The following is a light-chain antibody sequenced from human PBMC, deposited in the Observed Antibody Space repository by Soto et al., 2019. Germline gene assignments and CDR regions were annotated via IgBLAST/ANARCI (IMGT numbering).Light chain of an antibody. V-gene: IGKV3-15*01. CDR1: QSVGRT. CDR3: QQYNQWPPYT. J-gene: IGKJ2*01. Sequence: EIVMTQSPATLSVSPGERATLFCRASQSVGRTLAWYQQKPGQSPRLLVYGASTRANGTPARFSGSESGTEFTLTISSLQSEDVAVYYCQQYNQWPPYTFGQGTNVEIK. CDR2: GAS.